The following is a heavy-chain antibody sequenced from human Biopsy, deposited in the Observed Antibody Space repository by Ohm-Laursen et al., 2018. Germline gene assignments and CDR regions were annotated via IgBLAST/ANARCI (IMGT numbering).Heavy chain of an antibody. CDR2: IKWNSGKI. CDR1: GFTFRNYW. CDR3: ARDTGTMVRGVLYQ. Sequence: SLRLSCAASGFTFRNYWMTWVRQAPGKGLEWVSGIKWNSGKIDYADSVKGRFTISRDNAKNSLYLHMNSLRTEDSAFYYCARDTGTMVRGVLYQWGQGTQVTVSS. D-gene: IGHD3-10*01. J-gene: IGHJ4*02. V-gene: IGHV3-9*01.